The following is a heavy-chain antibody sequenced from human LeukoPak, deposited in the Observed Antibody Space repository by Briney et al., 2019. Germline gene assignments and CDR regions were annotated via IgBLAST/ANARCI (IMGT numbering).Heavy chain of an antibody. CDR2: IAPSVDTT. CDR1: GFTFTNYL. CDR3: ARAHNYYDSSGYYPQLLGFDY. D-gene: IGHD3-22*01. V-gene: IGHV1-46*01. Sequence: ASVKVSCKSSGFTFTNYLLHWVRQAPGQGLEWVGRIAPSVDTTNYAQKFRDRVTMTRDTSTSTVYMELRSLRSDDTAVYYCARAHNYYDSSGYYPQLLGFDYWGQGTLVTVSS. J-gene: IGHJ4*02.